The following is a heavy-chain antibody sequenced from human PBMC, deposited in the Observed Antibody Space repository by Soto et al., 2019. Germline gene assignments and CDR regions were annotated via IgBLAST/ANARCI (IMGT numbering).Heavy chain of an antibody. D-gene: IGHD5-12*01. CDR3: ARETSGYAGMGGVYYYYGMDV. J-gene: IGHJ6*02. CDR1: GFTFSSYA. Sequence: QVQLVESGGGVVQPGRSLRLSCAASGFTFSSYAMHWVSQAPGKGLEWVAVISYDGGNKYYADSVKGRFTISRDNSKNTRYLQMNSLRAEDTAVYYCARETSGYAGMGGVYYYYGMDVWGQGTTVTVSS. V-gene: IGHV3-30-3*01. CDR2: ISYDGGNK.